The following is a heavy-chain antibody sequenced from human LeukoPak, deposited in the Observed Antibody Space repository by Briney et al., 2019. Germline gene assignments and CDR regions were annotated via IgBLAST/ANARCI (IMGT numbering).Heavy chain of an antibody. D-gene: IGHD6-6*01. Sequence: GASVKDSCKASGGTFSSYAISWVRQAPGQGLEWMGRIIPIFGTANYAQKFQGRVTITTDESTSTAYMELSSLRSEDTAVYYCARGVVPYSSSSSLDYWGLGTLVTVSS. CDR2: IIPIFGTA. CDR3: ARGVVPYSSSSSLDY. V-gene: IGHV1-69*05. J-gene: IGHJ4*02. CDR1: GGTFSSYA.